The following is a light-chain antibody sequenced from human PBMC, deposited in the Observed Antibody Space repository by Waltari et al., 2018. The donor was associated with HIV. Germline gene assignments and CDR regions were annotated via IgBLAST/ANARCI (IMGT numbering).Light chain of an antibody. CDR1: QSVSSN. CDR2: VAS. CDR3: QQYHNWPFGVT. V-gene: IGKV3-15*01. J-gene: IGKJ3*01. Sequence: EIVMTQSPATLSVSPGERATLSCRASQSVSSNLAWYQQKPGQAPRLLIYVASTRATGIPARFSGSGSGTELTLTLSSLQSEDYAVYYCQQYHNWPFGVTFGPGTKVDIK.